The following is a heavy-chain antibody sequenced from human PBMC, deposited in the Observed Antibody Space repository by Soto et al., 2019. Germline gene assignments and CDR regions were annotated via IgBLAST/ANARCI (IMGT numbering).Heavy chain of an antibody. Sequence: SVKGSCKASGGTLSSYAISWVRQAPGQGLEWMGGIIPIFGTANYAQKFQGRVTITADESTSTAYMELSSLRSEDTAVYYCARSEGYYDSSGIYYFDYWGQGTLVTVSS. J-gene: IGHJ4*02. CDR2: IIPIFGTA. D-gene: IGHD3-22*01. CDR1: GGTLSSYA. V-gene: IGHV1-69*13. CDR3: ARSEGYYDSSGIYYFDY.